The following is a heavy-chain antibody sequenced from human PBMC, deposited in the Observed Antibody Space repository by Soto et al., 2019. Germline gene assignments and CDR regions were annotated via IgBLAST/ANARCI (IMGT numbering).Heavy chain of an antibody. V-gene: IGHV2-5*02. CDR2: IYWDGDE. Sequence: QITLKESGPTLVKPTQTLSLTCAFSGFSLSTPDVGVGWIRQPPGKALEWVALIYWDGDERYSPSLKTRLTITKDTSKNQVVLTMTNVDPVDTGTYYCAHTNYYGSCYFGYWGQGALVTVFS. D-gene: IGHD3-10*01. J-gene: IGHJ4*02. CDR1: GFSLSTPDVG. CDR3: AHTNYYGSCYFGY.